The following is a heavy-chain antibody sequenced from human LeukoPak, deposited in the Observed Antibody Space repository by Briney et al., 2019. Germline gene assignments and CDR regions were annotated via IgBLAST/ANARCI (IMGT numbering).Heavy chain of an antibody. Sequence: SETLSPTCAVSGGTFRGFFWSWIRQPPGKGPAWIGEIDHSGSTNYDPSLESRVTLSVDTSKNQVSLTLNSVTAADTAVYYCARGLRFHIGSGNWFDLWGQGTLVTVSS. J-gene: IGHJ5*02. CDR3: ARGLRFHIGSGNWFDL. D-gene: IGHD3-10*01. V-gene: IGHV4-34*01. CDR2: IDHSGST. CDR1: GGTFRGFF.